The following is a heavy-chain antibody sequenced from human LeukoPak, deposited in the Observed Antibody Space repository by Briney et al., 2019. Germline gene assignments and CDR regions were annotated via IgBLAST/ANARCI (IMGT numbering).Heavy chain of an antibody. CDR3: ASIGNSGYDYPNY. D-gene: IGHD5-12*01. CDR2: IYYSGST. J-gene: IGHJ4*02. CDR1: GGSISSYY. Sequence: SETLSLTCTVSGGSISSYYWSWIRQPPGKGLEWIGYIYYSGSTNYNPSLKSRVTISVDTSKNQFSLKLSSVTAADTAVYYCASIGNSGYDYPNYWGQGTLVTVSS. V-gene: IGHV4-59*08.